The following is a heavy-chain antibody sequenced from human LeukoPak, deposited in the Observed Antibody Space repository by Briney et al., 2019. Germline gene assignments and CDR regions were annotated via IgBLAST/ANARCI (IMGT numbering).Heavy chain of an antibody. V-gene: IGHV3-23*01. Sequence: PGGSLRLSCAASGFTVANDRMSWVRQAPGKGPEWVSGISGSGGSTYYADSVKGRFTVSRDNSKNTLYLQMNSLRAEDTAVYYCAKGYDSNSYYANYWGQGTLVTVSS. CDR1: GFTVANDR. D-gene: IGHD3-22*01. CDR3: AKGYDSNSYYANY. J-gene: IGHJ4*02. CDR2: ISGSGGST.